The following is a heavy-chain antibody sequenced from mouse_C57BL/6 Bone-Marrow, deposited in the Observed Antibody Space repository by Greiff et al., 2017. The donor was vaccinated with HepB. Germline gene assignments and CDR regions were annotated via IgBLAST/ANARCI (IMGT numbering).Heavy chain of an antibody. Sequence: VMLVESGPGLVAPSQSLSITCTVSGFSLTSYGVHWVRQPPGKGLEWLVVIWSDGSTTYNSALKSRLSISKDNSKSQVFLKMNSLQTDDTAMYYCARHGYYGSSLYWYFDVWGTGTTVTVSS. CDR1: GFSLTSYG. J-gene: IGHJ1*03. V-gene: IGHV2-6-1*01. D-gene: IGHD1-1*01. CDR2: IWSDGST. CDR3: ARHGYYGSSLYWYFDV.